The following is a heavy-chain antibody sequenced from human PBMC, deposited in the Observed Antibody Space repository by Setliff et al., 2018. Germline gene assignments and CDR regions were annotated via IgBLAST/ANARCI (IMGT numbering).Heavy chain of an antibody. Sequence: GGSLRLSCAASGFTFSSYSMHWLRQAPGRGLEWVAYISATSLNTYSADSVKGRFTISRDNAEDSLYLQMNSLRADDTALYYCARDNHGGAHDHWGQGSLVTV. CDR2: ISATSLNT. J-gene: IGHJ4*02. CDR1: GFTFSSYS. V-gene: IGHV3-48*01. D-gene: IGHD2-21*01. CDR3: ARDNHGGAHDH.